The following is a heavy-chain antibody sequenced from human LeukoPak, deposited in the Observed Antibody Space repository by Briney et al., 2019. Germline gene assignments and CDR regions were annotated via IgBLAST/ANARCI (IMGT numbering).Heavy chain of an antibody. V-gene: IGHV4-38-2*02. Sequence: SETLSLTCTVSGSSISSGYYWAWIRQPPGKGLEWIGTIFHTGTTYYNPSLNSRVTISVDTSKNQFSLKLNSVTAADTALYYCARGGGGYTLYSFDYWGQGALVTVSS. CDR3: ARGGGGYTLYSFDY. J-gene: IGHJ4*02. CDR1: GSSISSGYY. D-gene: IGHD3-22*01. CDR2: IFHTGTT.